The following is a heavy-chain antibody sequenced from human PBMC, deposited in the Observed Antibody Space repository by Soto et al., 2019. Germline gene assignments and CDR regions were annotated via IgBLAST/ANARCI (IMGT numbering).Heavy chain of an antibody. CDR3: ASIAAPGTTHFDF. CDR2: IYYSGST. V-gene: IGHV4-39*01. CDR1: GGSLGSSSYY. J-gene: IGHJ4*02. D-gene: IGHD6-13*01. Sequence: SETLSLTCTVSGGSLGSSSYYWGWIRQSPGKGLEWIGNIYYSGSTFYNPSLKSRVTISVDTSKNQIYLHLSAVTAADTAIFYCASIAAPGTTHFDFWGQGTLVTVSS.